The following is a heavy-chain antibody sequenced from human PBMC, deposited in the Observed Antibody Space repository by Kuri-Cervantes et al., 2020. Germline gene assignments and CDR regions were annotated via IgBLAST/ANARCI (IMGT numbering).Heavy chain of an antibody. CDR3: ARIRLGAIVATMRDGMDV. V-gene: IGHV3-7*01. J-gene: IGHJ6*02. CDR1: GFTFSSYC. Sequence: GGSLRLSCAASGFTFSSYCMSWVRQAPGKGLEWVAKIKQDGSEKYYVDSVKGRFTISRDNAKNSLYLQMNSLRAEDTAVYYCARIRLGAIVATMRDGMDVWGQGTTVTVSS. CDR2: IKQDGSEK. D-gene: IGHD5-12*01.